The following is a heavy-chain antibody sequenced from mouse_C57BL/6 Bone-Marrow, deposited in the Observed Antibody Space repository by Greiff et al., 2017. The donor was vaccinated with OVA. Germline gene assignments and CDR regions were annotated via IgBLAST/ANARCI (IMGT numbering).Heavy chain of an antibody. CDR1: GFTFSSYA. Sequence: EVKVVESGEGLVKPGGSLKLSCAASGFTFSSYAMSWVRQTPEKRLEWVAYISSGGDYIYYADTVKGRFTISRDNARNTLYLQMSSLKSEDTAMYYCTRGWLSYWYFDVWGTGTTVTVSS. CDR3: TRGWLSYWYFDV. CDR2: ISSGGDYI. V-gene: IGHV5-9-1*02. J-gene: IGHJ1*03. D-gene: IGHD2-3*01.